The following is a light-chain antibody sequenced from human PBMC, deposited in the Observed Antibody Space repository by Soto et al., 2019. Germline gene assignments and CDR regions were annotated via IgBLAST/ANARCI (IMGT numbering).Light chain of an antibody. CDR1: QDIRNE. J-gene: IGKJ1*01. CDR2: AAS. Sequence: AIQMTQSPSSLSASVGDIVTITCRSSQDIRNELGWYQQKAGKAPKVLIYAASRLQSGVPSRFSGSGSGTDFTLTISSLQPEDFATYFCLQDFNYPRTFGQGTKVEIK. CDR3: LQDFNYPRT. V-gene: IGKV1-6*01.